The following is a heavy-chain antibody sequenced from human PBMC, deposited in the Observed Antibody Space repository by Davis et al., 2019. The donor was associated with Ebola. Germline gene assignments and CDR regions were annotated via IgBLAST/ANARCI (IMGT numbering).Heavy chain of an antibody. Sequence: ASVKVSCKASGYTFISYGISWVRQAPGQRLEWMGWINAGNGNTKYSQKFQGRVTITRDTSASTAYMELSSLRSEDTAVYYCARDSTEFDNWFDHWGQGTLVTVSS. CDR3: ARDSTEFDNWFDH. J-gene: IGHJ5*02. V-gene: IGHV1-3*01. CDR1: GYTFISYG. CDR2: INAGNGNT. D-gene: IGHD2/OR15-2a*01.